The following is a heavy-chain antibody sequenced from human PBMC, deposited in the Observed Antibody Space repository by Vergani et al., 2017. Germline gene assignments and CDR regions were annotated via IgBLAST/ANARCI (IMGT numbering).Heavy chain of an antibody. CDR1: GDSVSSNSAA. D-gene: IGHD3-16*02. CDR2: TYYRSKWYN. CDR3: ARATHYDYVWGSYRFLDY. J-gene: IGHJ3*01. Sequence: QVQLQQSGPGLVKPSQTLSLTCAISGDSVSSNSAAWNWIRQSPSRGLEWLGRTYYRSKWYNDYAVSVKSRITINPDTSKNQFSLQLNSVTPEDTAVYYCARATHYDYVWGSYRFLDYWGQGTMVTVSS. V-gene: IGHV6-1*01.